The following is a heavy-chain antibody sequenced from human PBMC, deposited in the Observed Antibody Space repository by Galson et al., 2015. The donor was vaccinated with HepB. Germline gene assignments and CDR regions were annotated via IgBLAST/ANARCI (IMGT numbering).Heavy chain of an antibody. J-gene: IGHJ4*02. V-gene: IGHV3-23*01. CDR3: ARDSDIVVVPAAMKGWPAPRSIDY. D-gene: IGHD2-2*01. CDR1: GFTFSNYA. CDR2: ISGSGSGGST. Sequence: SLRLSCAASGFTFSNYAMSWVRQAPGKGLEWVSTISGSGSGGSTYYADSVRGRFTISRDNSKNTLYLQMNSLRAADTAVYYCARDSDIVVVPAAMKGWPAPRSIDYWGQGTLVTVSS.